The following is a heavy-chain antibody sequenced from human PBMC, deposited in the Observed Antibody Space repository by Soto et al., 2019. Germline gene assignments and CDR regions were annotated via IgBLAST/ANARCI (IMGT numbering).Heavy chain of an antibody. CDR2: ISAYNGNT. CDR1: GYTFTSYG. J-gene: IGHJ3*02. Sequence: ASVKVSCKASGYTFTSYGISWVRQAPGQGLEWMGWISAYNGNTNYAQKLQGRVTMTTDTSASTAYMELRSLRAEDTAVYYCAKDMDPLGYSSGWYPIHAFDIWGQGTMVTVSS. V-gene: IGHV1-18*01. D-gene: IGHD6-19*01. CDR3: AKDMDPLGYSSGWYPIHAFDI.